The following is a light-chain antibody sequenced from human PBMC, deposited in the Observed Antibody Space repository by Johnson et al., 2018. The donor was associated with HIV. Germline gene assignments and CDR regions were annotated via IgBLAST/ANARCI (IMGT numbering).Light chain of an antibody. CDR1: SSNIGNNY. V-gene: IGLV1-51*01. J-gene: IGLJ1*01. CDR3: GTWDNSLSTGGV. Sequence: QSVLTQPPSVSAAPGQKVTISCSGSSSNIGNNYVSWYQQLPGTAPKLLIYDNNKRPSGIPDRFSGSKSGTSATLGIPGLQPGDEADYYYGTWDNSLSTGGVFVTGTKVTVL. CDR2: DNN.